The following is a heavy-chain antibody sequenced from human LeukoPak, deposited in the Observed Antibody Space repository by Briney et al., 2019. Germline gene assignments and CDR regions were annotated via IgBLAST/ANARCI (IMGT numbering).Heavy chain of an antibody. J-gene: IGHJ5*02. V-gene: IGHV4-61*02. CDR3: ARDFLTTVTAYPLARFDP. Sequence: SQTLSLTCTVSGDSISSGDYYWSWIRQPAGKGLEWIGRISSSGSTNYNPSLKSRVTISVDTSKNQFSLKLSSVTAADTAVYYCARDFLTTVTAYPLARFDPWGQGTLVTVSS. CDR1: GDSISSGDYY. D-gene: IGHD4-17*01. CDR2: ISSSGST.